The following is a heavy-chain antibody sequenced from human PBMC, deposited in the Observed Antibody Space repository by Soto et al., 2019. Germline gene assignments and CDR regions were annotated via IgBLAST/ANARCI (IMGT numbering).Heavy chain of an antibody. J-gene: IGHJ6*02. Sequence: SQTLSLTCAISVDSVSSNSAAWNWIRQSPSRGLEWLGRTYYRSKWYNDYAVSVKSRITINPDTSKNQFSLQLNSVTPEDTAVYYCARVGSGSYPHYYYYGMDVWGQGTTVTVSS. D-gene: IGHD1-26*01. V-gene: IGHV6-1*01. CDR2: TYYRSKWYN. CDR1: VDSVSSNSAA. CDR3: ARVGSGSYPHYYYYGMDV.